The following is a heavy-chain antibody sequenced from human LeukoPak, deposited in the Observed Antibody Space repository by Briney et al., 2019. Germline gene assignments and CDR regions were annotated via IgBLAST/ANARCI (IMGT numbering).Heavy chain of an antibody. V-gene: IGHV1-69*04. CDR3: ARDLPTSSPRAENY. J-gene: IGHJ4*02. CDR1: GGTFSSYT. D-gene: IGHD6-6*01. CDR2: IIPILGIA. Sequence: ASVKVSCKASGGTFSSYTISWVRQAPGQGLEWMGRIIPILGIANYAQKFQGRVTITADKSTSTAYTELSSLRSEDTAVYYCARDLPTSSPRAENYWGQGTLVTVSS.